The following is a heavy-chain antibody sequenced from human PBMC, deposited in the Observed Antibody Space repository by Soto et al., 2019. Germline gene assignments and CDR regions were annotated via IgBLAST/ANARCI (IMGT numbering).Heavy chain of an antibody. V-gene: IGHV4-4*07. CDR3: ASGSYVWGSQALDY. CDR1: GGSISSYY. J-gene: IGHJ4*02. CDR2: IYTSGST. Sequence: PSETLSLTCTVSGGSISSYYWSWIRQPAGKGLEWIGRIYTSGSTNYNPSLKSRVTMSVDTSKNQFSLKLSSVTAADTAVYYCASGSYVWGSQALDYWGQGALVTVSS. D-gene: IGHD3-16*01.